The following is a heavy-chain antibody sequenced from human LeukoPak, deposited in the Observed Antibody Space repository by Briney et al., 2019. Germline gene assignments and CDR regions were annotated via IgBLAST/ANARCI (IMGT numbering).Heavy chain of an antibody. CDR1: GFTFNNYA. Sequence: GGSPRLSCAASGFTFNNYAMSWVRQAPGKGLEWVSGISGSGDSTYYADSVKGRFTISRDNSKNTLYLQMTSLRAEDTAVYYCASRNYYDTSGYFYPYYFDYWGQGTLVTVSS. CDR3: ASRNYYDTSGYFYPYYFDY. V-gene: IGHV3-23*01. CDR2: ISGSGDST. D-gene: IGHD3-22*01. J-gene: IGHJ4*02.